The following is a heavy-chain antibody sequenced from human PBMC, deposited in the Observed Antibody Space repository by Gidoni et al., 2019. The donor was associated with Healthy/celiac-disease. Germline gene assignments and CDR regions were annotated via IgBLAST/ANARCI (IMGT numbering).Heavy chain of an antibody. V-gene: IGHV3-21*01. CDR1: GFTFSSYS. D-gene: IGHD3-16*01. CDR2: ISISSSYI. Sequence: EVQLVESGGGLVKPGGSLRLSCAASGFTFSSYSMNWVRQAPGKGLEWVSSISISSSYIYYADSVKGRFTISRDNAKNSLYLQMNSLRAEDTAVYYCARDLGGNLNWFDPWGQGTLVTVSS. CDR3: ARDLGGNLNWFDP. J-gene: IGHJ5*02.